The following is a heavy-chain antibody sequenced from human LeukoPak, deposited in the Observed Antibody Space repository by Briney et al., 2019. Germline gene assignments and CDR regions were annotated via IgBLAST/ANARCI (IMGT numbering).Heavy chain of an antibody. V-gene: IGHV3-30*02. Sequence: GGSLRLSCAASGFTFSSYSMNWVRQAPGKGLEWVAFIRYDGSNKYYADSVKGRFTISRDNSKNTLYLQMNSLRAEDTAVYYCAKAGYCSSTSCYTGNWFDPWGQGTLVTVSS. D-gene: IGHD2-2*02. J-gene: IGHJ5*02. CDR2: IRYDGSNK. CDR1: GFTFSSYS. CDR3: AKAGYCSSTSCYTGNWFDP.